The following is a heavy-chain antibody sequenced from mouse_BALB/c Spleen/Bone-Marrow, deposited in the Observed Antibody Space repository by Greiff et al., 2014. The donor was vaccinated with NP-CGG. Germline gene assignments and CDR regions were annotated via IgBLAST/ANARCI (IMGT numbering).Heavy chain of an antibody. V-gene: IGHV14-3*02. CDR3: ASYHYGSGLFAY. Sequence: EVQLQQSGAALENSWASFRLSFTASCFSFKDTYLHWGKERLEQILEGIGRIDPAHGITEYVTKFQGKAIITANTSSKTAYLQLSSITSEDTAVFYCASYHYGSGLFAYWGQGTLVTVSA. CDR1: CFSFKDTY. D-gene: IGHD1-1*01. CDR2: IDPAHGIT. J-gene: IGHJ3*01.